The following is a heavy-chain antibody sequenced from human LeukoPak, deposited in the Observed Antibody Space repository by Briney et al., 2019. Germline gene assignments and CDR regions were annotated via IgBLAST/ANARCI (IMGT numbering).Heavy chain of an antibody. V-gene: IGHV4-59*01. CDR1: GGSMSSYY. D-gene: IGHD6-13*01. Sequence: SETLSLTCTVSGGSMSSYYWSWIRQPPGKGLEWIGYIYYSGSTNYNPSLKSRVTISVDTSKNQFSLKLSSVTAADTAVYYCARVAPSGYSSSWYPGYYYGMDVWGQGTTVTVSS. CDR2: IYYSGST. CDR3: ARVAPSGYSSSWYPGYYYGMDV. J-gene: IGHJ6*02.